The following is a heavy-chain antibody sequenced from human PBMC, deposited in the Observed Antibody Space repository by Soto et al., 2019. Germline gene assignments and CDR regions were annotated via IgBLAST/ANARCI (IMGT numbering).Heavy chain of an antibody. CDR3: AREPPSFAPYYYGMDV. D-gene: IGHD2-2*01. Sequence: GGSLRLSCAASGFTFSSYWMHWVRQAPGKGLVWVSRINSDGSSTSYADSVKGRFTISRDNAKKTLYLQMNSLRAEDTAVYYCAREPPSFAPYYYGMDVWGQGTTVTVSS. CDR2: INSDGSST. CDR1: GFTFSSYW. V-gene: IGHV3-74*01. J-gene: IGHJ6*02.